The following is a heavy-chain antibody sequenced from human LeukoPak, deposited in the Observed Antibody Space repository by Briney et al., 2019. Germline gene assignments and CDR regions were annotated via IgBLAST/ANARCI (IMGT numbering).Heavy chain of an antibody. CDR2: IKQDGSDK. D-gene: IGHD4-17*01. J-gene: IGHJ5*02. Sequence: GGSLRLSCAASGFTVSSNYMSWVRRAPGKGLEWVGNIKQDGSDKNYMDSVKGRFTISRDNTKNSVYLQMSSLRAEDTAVYYCARDDYGDYLTWGQGTLVTVSS. CDR1: GFTVSSNY. V-gene: IGHV3-7*01. CDR3: ARDDYGDYLT.